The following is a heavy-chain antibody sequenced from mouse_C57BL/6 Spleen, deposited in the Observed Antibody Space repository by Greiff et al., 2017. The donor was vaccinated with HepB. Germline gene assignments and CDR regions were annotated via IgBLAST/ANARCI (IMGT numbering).Heavy chain of an antibody. CDR3: AREGRKNYYFDY. CDR2: INPSSGYT. V-gene: IGHV1-7*01. Sequence: VQLQQSGAELAKPGASVKLSCKASGYTFTSYWMHWVKQRPGQGLEWIGYINPSSGYTKYNQKFKDKATLTADKSSRTAYMQLSSLTYEDSAVYYCAREGRKNYYFDYWGQGTTLTVSS. CDR1: GYTFTSYW. J-gene: IGHJ2*01.